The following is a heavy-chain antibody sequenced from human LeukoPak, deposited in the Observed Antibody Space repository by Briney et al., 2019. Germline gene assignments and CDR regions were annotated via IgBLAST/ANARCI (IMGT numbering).Heavy chain of an antibody. CDR1: GFTFTSYY. CDR2: INPSGGST. J-gene: IGHJ4*02. D-gene: IGHD5-18*01. V-gene: IGHV1-46*03. Sequence: ASVKVSCKASGFTFTSYYMHWVRQAPGQGLEGMGIINPSGGSTSYAQKFQGRVTMTRDTSTSTVYMELSSLRSEDTAVYYCAPLGYSYGYWKYDYWGQGTLVTVSS. CDR3: APLGYSYGYWKYDY.